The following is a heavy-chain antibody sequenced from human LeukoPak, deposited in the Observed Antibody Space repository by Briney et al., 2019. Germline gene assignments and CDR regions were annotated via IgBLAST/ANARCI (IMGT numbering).Heavy chain of an antibody. Sequence: ASVKVSCKASGYTFTSYGISWVRQAPGQGLEWMGWISGYNGHTNYAQKLQGRVTMTTDTSATTAYMELRSLRSDDTAVYYCARELFLFGGIAAADDAFDIWGQGTMVTVSS. CDR2: ISGYNGHT. V-gene: IGHV1-18*01. J-gene: IGHJ3*02. CDR3: ARELFLFGGIAAADDAFDI. D-gene: IGHD6-13*01. CDR1: GYTFTSYG.